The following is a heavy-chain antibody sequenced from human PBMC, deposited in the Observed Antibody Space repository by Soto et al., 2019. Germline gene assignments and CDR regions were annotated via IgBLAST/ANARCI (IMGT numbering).Heavy chain of an antibody. V-gene: IGHV3-23*01. CDR1: GFTFSSYA. CDR3: ATPPPRQYSSSWYDYYMDV. Sequence: GGSLRLSCAASGFTFSSYAMSWVRQAPGKGLEWVSAISGSGGSTYYADSVKGRFTISRDNSKNTLYLQMNSLRAEDTAVNYCATPPPRQYSSSWYDYYMDVWGKGTTVTVSS. D-gene: IGHD6-13*01. CDR2: ISGSGGST. J-gene: IGHJ6*03.